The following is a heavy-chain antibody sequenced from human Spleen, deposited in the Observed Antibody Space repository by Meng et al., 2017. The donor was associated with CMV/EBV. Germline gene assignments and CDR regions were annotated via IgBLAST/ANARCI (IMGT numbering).Heavy chain of an antibody. V-gene: IGHV4-39*01. Sequence: SGPSPNYCWGWVRQPPGKGLEWIGRISYTGGSSYNPSLSGRVTMSVDTSTNQFSLKVTSVTAADTAVYYCARQLAPNWADMTENFDYWGQGTLVTVSS. D-gene: IGHD7-27*01. J-gene: IGHJ4*02. CDR1: SGPSPNYC. CDR2: ISYTGGS. CDR3: ARQLAPNWADMTENFDY.